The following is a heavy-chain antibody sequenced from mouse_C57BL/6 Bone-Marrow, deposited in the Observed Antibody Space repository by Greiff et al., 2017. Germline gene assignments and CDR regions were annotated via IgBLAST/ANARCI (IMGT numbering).Heavy chain of an antibody. J-gene: IGHJ3*01. CDR1: GYTFTDYY. CDR3: ARGDGYFPWFAY. Sequence: EVQLQQSGPELVKPGASVKISCKASGYTFTDYYMNWVKQSHGKSLEWIGDINPNNGGTSYNQKFKGKAKLTVDKSSSTAYMELRSLTSEDSAVYYCARGDGYFPWFAYWGQGTLVTVSA. V-gene: IGHV1-26*01. CDR2: INPNNGGT. D-gene: IGHD2-3*01.